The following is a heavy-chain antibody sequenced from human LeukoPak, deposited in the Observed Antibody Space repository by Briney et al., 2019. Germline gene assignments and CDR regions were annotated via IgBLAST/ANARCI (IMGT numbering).Heavy chain of an antibody. Sequence: SETLSLTCTVSGGSISDYYWSWIRQPPGKGLEWIGYIQTSGSINYNPSLKSRVTISVDTSQNQFSPKLSSVTAADTAVYYCARLMGYDFWSGYSSLEYYYYMDVWGKGTTVTVSS. J-gene: IGHJ6*03. CDR2: IQTSGSI. CDR3: ARLMGYDFWSGYSSLEYYYYMDV. V-gene: IGHV4-4*09. CDR1: GGSISDYY. D-gene: IGHD3-3*01.